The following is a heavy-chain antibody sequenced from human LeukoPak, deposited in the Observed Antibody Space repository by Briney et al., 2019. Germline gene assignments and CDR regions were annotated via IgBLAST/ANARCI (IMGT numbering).Heavy chain of an antibody. J-gene: IGHJ4*02. CDR1: GYTFTGYY. CDR3: ARDTTSLGYFDY. CDR2: INPNSGGT. Sequence: ASVKVSCKASGYTFTGYYMHWVRQAPGQGLEWMGWINPNSGGTNYAQKFQGRVTMTRDTSTSTAYMELRSLRSDDTAVYYCARDTTSLGYFDYWGQGTLVTVSS. D-gene: IGHD1-1*01. V-gene: IGHV1-2*02.